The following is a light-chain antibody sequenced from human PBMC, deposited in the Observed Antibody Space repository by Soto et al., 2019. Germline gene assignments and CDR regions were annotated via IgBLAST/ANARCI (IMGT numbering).Light chain of an antibody. CDR2: AAS. J-gene: IGKJ1*01. V-gene: IGKV3-20*01. CDR1: QSVSATY. Sequence: EIVLTQSPGTLSLSPGESATLSCRATQSVSATYLAWYQQKPGQAPRLLIYAASSRATDIPDRFSGSGSGTDFTLAISRLEPEDFGGGGCQHYGTSTRTFGQGTKVEIK. CDR3: QHYGTSTRT.